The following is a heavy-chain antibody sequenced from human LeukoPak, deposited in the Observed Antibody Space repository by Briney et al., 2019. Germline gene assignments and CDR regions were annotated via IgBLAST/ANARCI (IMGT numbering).Heavy chain of an antibody. Sequence: PSETLSLTCAVYGGSFSGYYWSWIRQPPGKGLEWIGEINHSGSTNYNPSLKSRVTISVDTSKNQFSLKLSSVTAADTAVYYCARRGSIITIFGVVIMGGFDYWGQGTLVTVSS. D-gene: IGHD3-3*01. CDR2: INHSGST. CDR3: ARRGSIITIFGVVIMGGFDY. J-gene: IGHJ4*02. CDR1: GGSFSGYY. V-gene: IGHV4-34*01.